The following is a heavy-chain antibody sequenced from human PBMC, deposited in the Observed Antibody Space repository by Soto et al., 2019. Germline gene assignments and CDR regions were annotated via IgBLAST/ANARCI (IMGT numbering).Heavy chain of an antibody. CDR2: IYYSGST. J-gene: IGHJ4*02. D-gene: IGHD6-13*01. CDR3: ARQRVYSRSWKFDY. Sequence: QVQLQESGPGLVKPSETLSLTCTVSGGSISSYYWSWIRQPPGKGLEWIGYIYYSGSTNYNPSLKSRVTISGDTSKNQFPLKLSSVTAAGTAVYYCARQRVYSRSWKFDYWGQGTLVTVSS. V-gene: IGHV4-59*08. CDR1: GGSISSYY.